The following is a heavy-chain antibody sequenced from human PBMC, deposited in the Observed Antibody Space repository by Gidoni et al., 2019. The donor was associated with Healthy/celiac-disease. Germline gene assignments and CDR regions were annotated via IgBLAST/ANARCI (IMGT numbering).Heavy chain of an antibody. Sequence: QVQLVESGGGVVQPGRSLRLSCAASGFTFSSYGMHWVRQAPGKGLEWVAVISYDGSNKYYADSVKGRFTISRDNSKNTLYLQMNSLRAEDTAVYYCAKASGRVATRGIDYWGQGTLVTVSS. J-gene: IGHJ4*02. V-gene: IGHV3-30*18. D-gene: IGHD5-12*01. CDR2: ISYDGSNK. CDR1: GFTFSSYG. CDR3: AKASGRVATRGIDY.